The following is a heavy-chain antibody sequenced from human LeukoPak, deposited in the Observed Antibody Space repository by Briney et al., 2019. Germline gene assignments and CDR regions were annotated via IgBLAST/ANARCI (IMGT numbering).Heavy chain of an antibody. CDR1: GFPFSSYE. V-gene: IGHV3-48*03. D-gene: IGHD2-2*01. CDR2: ISSSGSTI. CDR3: ARDCSSTSCLKHYYYYYGMDV. Sequence: PGGSLKLSCAASGFPFSSYEMNWVRPAPGKGLEWVSYISSSGSTIYYADSVKGRFTISRDNAKNSLYLQMNSLRAEDTAVYYCARDCSSTSCLKHYYYYYGMDVWGQGTTVTVSS. J-gene: IGHJ6*02.